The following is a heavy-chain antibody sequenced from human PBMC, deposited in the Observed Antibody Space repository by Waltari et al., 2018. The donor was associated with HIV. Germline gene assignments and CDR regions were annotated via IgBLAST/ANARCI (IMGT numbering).Heavy chain of an antibody. CDR3: ASHGDYYDRSGFYFDH. V-gene: IGHV4-61*01. CDR2: ISYSGST. D-gene: IGHD3-22*01. CDR1: GGSVSTGTYY. J-gene: IGHJ4*02. Sequence: HLQESGPRLAKPSETLSLTCSVSGGSVSTGTYYWSWIRQPPGKGLEWIGYISYSGSTNHNPSLKSRVTVSVDTSKNQVSLKRNSLTAADTAVYYCASHGDYYDRSGFYFDHWGQGTLVTVSS.